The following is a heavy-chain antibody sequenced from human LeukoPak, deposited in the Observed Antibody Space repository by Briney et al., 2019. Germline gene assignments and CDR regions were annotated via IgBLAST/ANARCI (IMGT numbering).Heavy chain of an antibody. Sequence: PSETLSLTCTVSGGSINGHYWNWVRQPPGKGLEWIGYISYSGTTNYNPSLKSRVTISVDTSKKQFSLKLNSVTAADTAVYYCARVSRYCSSTSCYLKDGMDVWGQGTTVTVSS. CDR3: ARVSRYCSSTSCYLKDGMDV. J-gene: IGHJ6*02. D-gene: IGHD2-2*01. CDR2: ISYSGTT. CDR1: GGSINGHY. V-gene: IGHV4-59*11.